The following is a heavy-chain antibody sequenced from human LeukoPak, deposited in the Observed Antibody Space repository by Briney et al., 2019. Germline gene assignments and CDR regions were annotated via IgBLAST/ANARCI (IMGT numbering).Heavy chain of an antibody. CDR2: MNPHSGNA. J-gene: IGHJ6*02. Sequence: GASVKVSCKASGYTFTSYDINWVRQAAGQGLEWMGWMNPHSGNAGYAQKFQGRVTMTRDTSISTAYMELSRLRSDDTAVYYCARGTNYYGSGSYYRNYYYYGMDVWGQGTTVTVSS. V-gene: IGHV1-8*01. D-gene: IGHD3-10*01. CDR1: GYTFTSYD. CDR3: ARGTNYYGSGSYYRNYYYYGMDV.